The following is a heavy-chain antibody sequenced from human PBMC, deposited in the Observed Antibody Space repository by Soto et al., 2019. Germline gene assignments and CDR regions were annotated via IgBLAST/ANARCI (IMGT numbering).Heavy chain of an antibody. J-gene: IGHJ4*02. CDR3: AREDSSDYKFDY. Sequence: SVKVSCKASGYTGYTFTSYGINWVRQAPGQGLEWMGRISAYSGNTNYAQKLQGRVTMTTDTSTKSAYMELRSLRSDDTAVYYCAREDSSDYKFDYWGQGNLVTVSS. D-gene: IGHD3-22*01. V-gene: IGHV1-18*04. CDR2: ISAYSGNT. CDR1: GYTGYTFTSYG.